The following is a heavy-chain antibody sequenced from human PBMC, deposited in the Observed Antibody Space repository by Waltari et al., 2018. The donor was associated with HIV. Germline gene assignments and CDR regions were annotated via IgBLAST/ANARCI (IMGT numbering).Heavy chain of an antibody. V-gene: IGHV3-30*18. CDR1: GFPFSRYG. J-gene: IGHJ4*02. D-gene: IGHD1-1*01. CDR3: AKDKGGVTYIFDY. Sequence: QVQLVESGGGVVQPGRSLRLSCAASGFPFSRYGMPWVRQAPGKGLEWVAVRSYDGSNKYYADAVKGRFTISRDKSKNTLDLQMNSLRAEDTAVYYCAKDKGGVTYIFDYWGQGTLVTVSS. CDR2: RSYDGSNK.